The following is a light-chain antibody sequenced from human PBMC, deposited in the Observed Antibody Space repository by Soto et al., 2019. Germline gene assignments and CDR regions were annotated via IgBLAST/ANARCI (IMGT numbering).Light chain of an antibody. CDR1: QRISSS. J-gene: IGKJ4*01. CDR2: GAS. CDR3: QQYDNWPLT. Sequence: EIVMTQSPATLSVSPGERATLSCRASQRISSSLVWYQQKIGQSPRLLIYGASTRATGIPARFSGSGSGTEFTLTISSLQSEDFAVYYCQQYDNWPLTFGGGTKVEIK. V-gene: IGKV3-15*01.